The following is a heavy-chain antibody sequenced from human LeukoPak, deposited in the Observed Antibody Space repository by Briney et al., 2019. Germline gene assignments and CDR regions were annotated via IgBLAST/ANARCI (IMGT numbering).Heavy chain of an antibody. J-gene: IGHJ4*02. CDR2: IYTNSGGT. Sequence: SVKVSCKASGYTFTDYYMHWVRQAPGQGLEWMGWIYTNSGGTNYAQNFQGRVTMTRDTSISTAYMGLSRLRSDDRAVYFCARGRSDYYLDSWGQGTLVTVSS. V-gene: IGHV1-2*02. CDR1: GYTFTDYY. CDR3: ARGRSDYYLDS. D-gene: IGHD3-10*01.